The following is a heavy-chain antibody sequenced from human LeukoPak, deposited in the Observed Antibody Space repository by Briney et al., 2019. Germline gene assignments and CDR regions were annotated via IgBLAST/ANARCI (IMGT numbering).Heavy chain of an antibody. CDR3: ARSRSGTYYNADV. J-gene: IGHJ6*04. D-gene: IGHD3-10*01. CDR1: GFTFSDYN. Sequence: GGSLRLSCAASGFTFSDYNINWVRQAPGKGLEWVSYISNSGNTIYYADSVKGRFTISRDNSLFLQMNSLRAEDTAVYYCARSRSGTYYNADVWGKGTTVTISS. CDR2: ISNSGNTI. V-gene: IGHV3-48*01.